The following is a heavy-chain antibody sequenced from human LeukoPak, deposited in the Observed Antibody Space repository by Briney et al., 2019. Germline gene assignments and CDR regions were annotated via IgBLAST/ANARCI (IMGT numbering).Heavy chain of an antibody. CDR2: ISGGGDST. D-gene: IGHD6-19*01. J-gene: IGHJ3*02. V-gene: IGHV3-23*01. Sequence: GGSLRLSCAASEFTFSNYAMSWVRQTPGKGLERVSAISGGGDSTYYADSVNGRFTISRDNSKNTLYLQMNSLRGEDTALYYCAKVAGSSGWYGGNAFDIWGQGTMVTVSS. CDR3: AKVAGSSGWYGGNAFDI. CDR1: EFTFSNYA.